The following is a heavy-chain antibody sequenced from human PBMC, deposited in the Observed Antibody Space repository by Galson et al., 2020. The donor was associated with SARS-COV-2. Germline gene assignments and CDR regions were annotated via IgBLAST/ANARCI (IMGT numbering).Heavy chain of an antibody. J-gene: IGHJ4*02. D-gene: IGHD5-18*01. CDR1: GFTFSSYA. CDR2: ISSDGSNK. CDR3: SRDLFLRYSCGCDY. V-gene: IGHV3-30*01. Sequence: GESLKISCAASGFTFSSYAMHWVRQAPGKGLEWVAVISSDGSNKYYADSVKGRFTISRDNSKNTLYLQMNSLRAEDMAVYYCSRDLFLRYSCGCDYGGQGTLVTVSS.